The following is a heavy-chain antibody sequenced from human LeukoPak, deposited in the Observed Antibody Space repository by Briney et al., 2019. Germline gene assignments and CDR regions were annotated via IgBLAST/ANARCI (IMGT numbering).Heavy chain of an antibody. CDR3: ARARPENYYYYYRDV. J-gene: IGHJ6*03. V-gene: IGHV1-69*01. Sequence: SVKVSCKASGGTFSSYAISWVRQAPGQGLEWMGGIIPIFGTANYAQKFQGRVTITADESTSTAYMELRSLRSEDTAVYYCARARPENYYYYYRDVWGKGTTVTVSS. CDR1: GGTFSSYA. CDR2: IIPIFGTA.